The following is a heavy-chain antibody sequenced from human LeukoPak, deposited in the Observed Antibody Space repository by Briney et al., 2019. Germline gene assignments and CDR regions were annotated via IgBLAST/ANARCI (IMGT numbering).Heavy chain of an antibody. Sequence: SETLSLTCTVSGYSISSGYYWGWIRQPPGKGLEWIGSIYHSGSTYYNPSLKSRVTISVDTSKNQFSLKLSSVTAADTAVYYCASSNGSGSYYNPLYYYYYYMDVWGKGTTVTVSS. CDR3: ASSNGSGSYYNPLYYYYYYMDV. D-gene: IGHD3-10*01. J-gene: IGHJ6*03. CDR1: GYSISSGYY. CDR2: IYHSGST. V-gene: IGHV4-38-2*02.